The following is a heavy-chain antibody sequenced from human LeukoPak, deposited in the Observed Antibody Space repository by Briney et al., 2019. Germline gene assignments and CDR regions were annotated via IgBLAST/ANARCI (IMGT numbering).Heavy chain of an antibody. V-gene: IGHV4-34*01. J-gene: IGHJ2*01. D-gene: IGHD6-13*01. CDR2: INHSGST. CDR1: GGSFSGYY. CDR3: ARDKYSSSWGIYWYFDL. Sequence: SETLSLTCAVYGGSFSGYYWSWIRQPPGKGLEWIGEINHSGSTNYNPSLKSRVTISVDTSKNQFSLKLSSVTAADTAVYYCARDKYSSSWGIYWYFDLWGRGTLVTVSS.